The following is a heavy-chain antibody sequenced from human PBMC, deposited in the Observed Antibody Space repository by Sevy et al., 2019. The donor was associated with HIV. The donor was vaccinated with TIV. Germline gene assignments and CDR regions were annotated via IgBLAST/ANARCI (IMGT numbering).Heavy chain of an antibody. CDR1: GSSISSSNYY. V-gene: IGHV4-39*01. Sequence: SETLSLTCTVSGSSISSSNYYWGWIRQPPGKGLEWIGTIYYSGSAYYNSSLKSRVTIFIDTSNNQFSLRLSSVTAADTAVYYCARRDYYGYSDSWGQGTLVTVSS. CDR2: IYYSGSA. D-gene: IGHD3-3*01. CDR3: ARRDYYGYSDS. J-gene: IGHJ4*02.